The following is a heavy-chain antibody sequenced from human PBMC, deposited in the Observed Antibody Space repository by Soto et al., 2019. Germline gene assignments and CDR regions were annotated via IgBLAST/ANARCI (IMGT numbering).Heavy chain of an antibody. V-gene: IGHV3-7*01. CDR3: ATRNWNFARDY. D-gene: IGHD1-7*01. CDR2: IKQDGTEK. Sequence: GGSLRLSCAASGFTFSTYWMTWVRQAPGEGLEWVANIKQDGTEKYYADSVKGRFTISRDNAKNSLYLQMNSLRAADTAVYYCATRNWNFARDYWGQGTLVTVSS. CDR1: GFTFSTYW. J-gene: IGHJ4*02.